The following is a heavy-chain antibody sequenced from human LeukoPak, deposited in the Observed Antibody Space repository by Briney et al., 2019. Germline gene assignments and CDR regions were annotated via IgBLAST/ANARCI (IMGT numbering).Heavy chain of an antibody. Sequence: GESLKISCKASGYSFTSYWIGWVRQMPGKGLEWMGIIYPGDSDTRYSPSFQGQVTISADKSISTAYLQWSSLKASDTAMYYCVRRNYADCSSTSCYTEYSFDYWGQGTLVTVSS. CDR2: IYPGDSDT. CDR1: GYSFTSYW. J-gene: IGHJ4*02. V-gene: IGHV5-51*01. CDR3: VRRNYADCSSTSCYTEYSFDY. D-gene: IGHD2-2*01.